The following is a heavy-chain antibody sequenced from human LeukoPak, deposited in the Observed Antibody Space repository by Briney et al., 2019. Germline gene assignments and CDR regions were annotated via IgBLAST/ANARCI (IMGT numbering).Heavy chain of an antibody. D-gene: IGHD6-13*01. CDR1: EFTVSINY. CDR2: ISGSGGSP. V-gene: IGHV3-23*01. J-gene: IGHJ4*02. Sequence: GGSLRLSCAASEFTVSINYMSWVRQAPGKGLEWVSTISGSGGSPYYADSVKGRFTISRDNSKNTLYLQMNSLRAEDTAVFYCAKAQHSSIWGYFDYWGQGTLVTVSS. CDR3: AKAQHSSIWGYFDY.